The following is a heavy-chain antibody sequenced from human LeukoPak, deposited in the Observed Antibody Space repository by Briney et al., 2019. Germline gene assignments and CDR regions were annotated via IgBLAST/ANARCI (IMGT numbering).Heavy chain of an antibody. V-gene: IGHV3-23*01. CDR2: ISGSGGST. Sequence: GGSLRLSCTASGFTFSSYAMSWVRQAPGKGLEWVSAISGSGGSTYYADSVKGRFTVSRDNSKNTLYLQMNSLRAEDTAVYYCAKYTDYGGNCDYWGQGTLVTVSS. CDR3: AKYTDYGGNCDY. D-gene: IGHD4-23*01. CDR1: GFTFSSYA. J-gene: IGHJ4*02.